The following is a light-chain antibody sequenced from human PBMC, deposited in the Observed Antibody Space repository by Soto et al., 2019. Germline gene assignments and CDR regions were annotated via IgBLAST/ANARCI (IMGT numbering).Light chain of an antibody. J-gene: IGLJ2*01. CDR2: DVS. CDR1: SSDVGGYNY. CDR3: GSYTSSSTLVV. Sequence: QSALTQPASVSGSPGQSITISCTGTSSDVGGYNYVSWYQRHPGKAPKLMIYDVSNRSAGVANRFSGSKSGNTASLTISGLQAEDEADYYFGSYTSSSTLVVFGGGTKVTFL. V-gene: IGLV2-14*01.